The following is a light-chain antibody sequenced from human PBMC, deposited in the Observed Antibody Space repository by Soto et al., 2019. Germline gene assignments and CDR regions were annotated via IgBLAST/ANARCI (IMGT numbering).Light chain of an antibody. CDR3: QQYDSTPPT. V-gene: IGKV3-20*01. CDR2: GAS. CDR1: QSVNSNY. J-gene: IGKJ1*01. Sequence: PGARATLSCRASQSVNSNYLAWYQRKPGQAPRLLIYGASNRATDIPYRFSASGSGTDFTLTITRLEAEDFAVYYCQQYDSTPPTFGPGTKVEVK.